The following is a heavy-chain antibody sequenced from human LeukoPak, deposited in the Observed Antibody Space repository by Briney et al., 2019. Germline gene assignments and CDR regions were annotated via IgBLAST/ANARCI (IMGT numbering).Heavy chain of an antibody. J-gene: IGHJ4*02. Sequence: ASVKVSCTASGYTFTSYDINWVRQATGQGLEWMGWMNPNSGNTGYAQKLQGRVTMTTDTSTSTAYMELRSLRSDDTAVYYCARTAFTYYDFWSGLRPHNYFDYWGRGTLVTVSS. CDR3: ARTAFTYYDFWSGLRPHNYFDY. CDR1: GYTFTSYD. D-gene: IGHD3-3*01. CDR2: MNPNSGNT. V-gene: IGHV1-8*01.